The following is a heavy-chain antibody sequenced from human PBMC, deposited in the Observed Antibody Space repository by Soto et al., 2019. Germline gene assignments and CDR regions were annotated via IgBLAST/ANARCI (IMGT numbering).Heavy chain of an antibody. CDR2: ISGSGGST. CDR1: GFTFSSYA. J-gene: IGHJ4*02. CDR3: AKFPGYDFWSGYPGPAAEDY. D-gene: IGHD3-3*01. V-gene: IGHV3-23*01. Sequence: EVQLLESGGGLVQPGGSLRLSCAASGFTFSSYAMSWVRQAPGKGLEWVSAISGSGGSTYYADSVKGRFTISRDNSKNTLYLQMNSLRAEDTAVYYCAKFPGYDFWSGYPGPAAEDYWGQGTLVTVSS.